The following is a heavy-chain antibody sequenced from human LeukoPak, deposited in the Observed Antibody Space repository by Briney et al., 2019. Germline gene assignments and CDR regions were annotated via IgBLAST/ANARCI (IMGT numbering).Heavy chain of an antibody. CDR2: IYYSGST. V-gene: IGHV4-59*11. D-gene: IGHD1-7*01. Sequence: SETLSLTCVVSGGSLSTHHWSWIRQSPGRGLEWIGYIYYSGSTNYNPSLKSRVTISVDTSKNQFSLKLSSVTAADTAVYYCARDNWNYGSSMDVWGQGTTVTVSS. CDR3: ARDNWNYGSSMDV. CDR1: GGSLSTHH. J-gene: IGHJ6*02.